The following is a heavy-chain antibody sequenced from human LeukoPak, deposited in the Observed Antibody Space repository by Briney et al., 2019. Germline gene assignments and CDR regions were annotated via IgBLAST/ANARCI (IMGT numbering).Heavy chain of an antibody. CDR3: ATQAVAGPWFDP. CDR1: GLTFSSYA. V-gene: IGHV3-48*03. Sequence: PGRSPRLSCSASGLTFSSYAINLVRQAPEKGLEWVSYISSSGSTIYYADSVKGGFTISRDNAKNSLYLPMNSLRAEDTAVYYCATQAVAGPWFDPWGQGTLVTVSS. CDR2: ISSSGSTI. D-gene: IGHD6-19*01. J-gene: IGHJ5*02.